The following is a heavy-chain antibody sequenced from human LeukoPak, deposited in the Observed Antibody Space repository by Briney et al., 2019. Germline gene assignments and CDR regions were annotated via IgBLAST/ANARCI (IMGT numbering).Heavy chain of an antibody. D-gene: IGHD2-15*01. V-gene: IGHV4-59*01. CDR3: ARESSAFGGYCSGGSCFLPSS. J-gene: IGHJ4*02. Sequence: SETLSLTCTVSGVSISSYYWTWIRQPPGKGLEWIAYLYYSGSINYNPSLKSRVTISVDTSKNQFSLKLSSVTAADTAVYYCARESSAFGGYCSGGSCFLPSSWGQGTLVTVSS. CDR1: GVSISSYY. CDR2: LYYSGSI.